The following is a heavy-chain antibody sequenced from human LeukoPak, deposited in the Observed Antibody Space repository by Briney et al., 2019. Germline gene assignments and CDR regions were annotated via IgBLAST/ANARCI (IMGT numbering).Heavy chain of an antibody. CDR1: GGSISGYH. Sequence: SETLSLTCTVTGGSISGYHWNWIRQSPGKGLEWISNIFYTGNTDYNPSLKSRVTISINTSKNEISLILRSVTAADTAVYYCARKTYCSGGRCYGANWFDPWGQGILVTVSS. J-gene: IGHJ5*02. V-gene: IGHV4-59*08. D-gene: IGHD2-15*01. CDR3: ARKTYCSGGRCYGANWFDP. CDR2: IFYTGNT.